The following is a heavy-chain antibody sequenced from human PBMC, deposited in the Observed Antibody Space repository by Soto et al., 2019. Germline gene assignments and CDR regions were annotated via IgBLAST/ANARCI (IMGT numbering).Heavy chain of an antibody. CDR2: INHSGST. CDR3: ARGGIAVAGTGPYFDH. CDR1: GGSFSGYY. D-gene: IGHD6-19*01. J-gene: IGHJ4*02. V-gene: IGHV4-34*01. Sequence: SETLSLTCAVYGGSFSGYYWSWIRQPPGKGLEWIGEINHSGSTNYNPSLKSRVTISVDTSKNQFSLKLSSVTAADTAVYYCARGGIAVAGTGPYFDHWGQGTLVTVSS.